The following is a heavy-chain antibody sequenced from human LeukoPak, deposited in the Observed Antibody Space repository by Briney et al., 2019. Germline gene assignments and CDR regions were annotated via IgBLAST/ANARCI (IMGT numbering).Heavy chain of an antibody. CDR2: IYTSGST. D-gene: IGHD5-24*01. J-gene: IGHJ4*02. CDR3: ARAGDGYNPGDQGFDY. CDR1: GGSISSGSYY. Sequence: SETLSLTCTVSGGSISSGSYYWSWIRQPAGKGLEWIGRIYTSGSTNYNPSLKSRVTISVDTSKNQFSLKLSSVTAADTAVYYCARAGDGYNPGDQGFDYWGQGTLVTVSS. V-gene: IGHV4-61*02.